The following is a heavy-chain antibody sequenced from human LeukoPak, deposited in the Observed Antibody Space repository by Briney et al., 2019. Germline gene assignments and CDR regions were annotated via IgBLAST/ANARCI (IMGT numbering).Heavy chain of an antibody. J-gene: IGHJ4*02. Sequence: PSETLSLTCTVSGASISSYYWSWIRQPPGKGLDWIGYIYYSGSTNYNPSLKSRVTISVDTSKNQFSLKLSSVTAADTAVYYCARVICSGGSCRFDYWGQGTLVTVSS. D-gene: IGHD2-15*01. CDR3: ARVICSGGSCRFDY. CDR2: IYYSGST. V-gene: IGHV4-59*12. CDR1: GASISSYY.